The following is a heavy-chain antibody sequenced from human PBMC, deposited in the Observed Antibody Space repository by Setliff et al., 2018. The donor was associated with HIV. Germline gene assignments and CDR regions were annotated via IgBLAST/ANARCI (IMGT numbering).Heavy chain of an antibody. CDR3: ARAFSSSASCYGGGDAFDI. CDR1: GGSISSGGYY. J-gene: IGHJ3*02. Sequence: PSETLSLTCTVSGGSISSGGYYWSWIRQHPGRGLEWIGYIYYSGNTYYNPSLKSRLTISVDTSKNHFSLKLSSVTAADTAVYYCARAFSSSASCYGGGDAFDIWGQGTMVTVSS. D-gene: IGHD2-2*01. CDR2: IYYSGNT. V-gene: IGHV4-31*02.